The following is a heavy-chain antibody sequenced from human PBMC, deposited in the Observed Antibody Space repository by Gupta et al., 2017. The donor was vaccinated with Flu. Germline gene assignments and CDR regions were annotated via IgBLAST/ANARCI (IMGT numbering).Heavy chain of an antibody. V-gene: IGHV3-74*03. J-gene: IGHJ4*02. CDR3: ATVTSGC. Sequence: EMQLVESGGGLVQPGGSLRLSCAASGFTFSSSYLQWVRQAPGKGLVWVSRINPDGSSTTYAESVKGRFTISRDNAKNTLYLQMNSLRDDDTAVYYCATVTSGCWGQGTLVTVSS. CDR2: INPDGSST. CDR1: GFTFSSSY. D-gene: IGHD4-17*01.